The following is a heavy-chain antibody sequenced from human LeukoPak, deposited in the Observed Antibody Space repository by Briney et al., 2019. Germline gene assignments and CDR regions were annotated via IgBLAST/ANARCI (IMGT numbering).Heavy chain of an antibody. V-gene: IGHV4-34*01. Sequence: SETLSLTCAVYGGSFSGYYWSWIRQPPGKGLEWIGEINHSGSTNYNPSLKSRVTISVDTSKNQFSLKLSSVTAADTAVYYCARWAGYCSSTSCSSPRNYYYYYGMDVWGQGTTVTVSS. J-gene: IGHJ6*02. CDR2: INHSGST. CDR3: ARWAGYCSSTSCSSPRNYYYYYGMDV. D-gene: IGHD2-2*01. CDR1: GGSFSGYY.